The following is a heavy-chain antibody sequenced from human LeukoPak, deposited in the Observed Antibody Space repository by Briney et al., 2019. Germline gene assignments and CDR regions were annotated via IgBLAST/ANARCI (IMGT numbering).Heavy chain of an antibody. CDR1: AGSPSSSSYY. CDR3: ARVEYWFDP. V-gene: IGHV4-39*07. J-gene: IGHJ5*02. Sequence: SETMSLTSTVSAGSPSSSSYYCGWILEPPLRGLEWIGSIYYSGSTYYNPSLKSRVTIAVDTSKNQFSLKLMSVTAADAAVYYCARVEYWFDPWGQGTLVTVSS. CDR2: IYYSGST.